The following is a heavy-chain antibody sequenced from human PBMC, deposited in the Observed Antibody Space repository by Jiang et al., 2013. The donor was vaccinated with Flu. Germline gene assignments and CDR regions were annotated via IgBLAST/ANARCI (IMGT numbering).Heavy chain of an antibody. Sequence: FSSYAISWVRQAPGQGLEWMGGIIPIFGTANYAQKFQGRVTITADKSTSTAYMELSSLRSEDTAVYYCAREGGKSDDAFDIWGQGTMVTVSS. CDR1: FSSYA. CDR3: AREGGKSDDAFDI. J-gene: IGHJ3*02. D-gene: IGHD4-23*01. CDR2: IIPIFGTA. V-gene: IGHV1-69*06.